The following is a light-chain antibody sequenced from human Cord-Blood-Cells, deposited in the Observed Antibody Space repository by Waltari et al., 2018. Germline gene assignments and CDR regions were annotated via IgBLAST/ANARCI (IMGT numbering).Light chain of an antibody. J-gene: IGKJ5*01. CDR3: QQRSNWPIT. CDR2: DAS. Sequence: IVLTQSPDTLSLSPGARATLSCRASQSVSSYLAWYQQKPGQAPRLLIYDASNRATGIPARFSGSGSGTDFTLTISSLEPEDFAVYYCQQRSNWPITFGQGTRLEIK. V-gene: IGKV3-11*01. CDR1: QSVSSY.